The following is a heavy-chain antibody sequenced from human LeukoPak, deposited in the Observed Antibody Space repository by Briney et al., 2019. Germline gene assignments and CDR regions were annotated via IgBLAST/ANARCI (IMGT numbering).Heavy chain of an antibody. D-gene: IGHD4-17*01. J-gene: IGHJ5*02. CDR1: GFTFSDYN. V-gene: IGHV3-21*01. CDR3: ARDLDYGATPHWIDT. CDR2: ISSSSSYM. Sequence: GGSLRLSCAASGFTFSDYNMNWVRQAPGKGLEWVSSISSSSSYMYYADSVQGRFTISRDNAKNSLYLQMNSLRAEDTAVYYCARDLDYGATPHWIDTWGQGTLVTVSS.